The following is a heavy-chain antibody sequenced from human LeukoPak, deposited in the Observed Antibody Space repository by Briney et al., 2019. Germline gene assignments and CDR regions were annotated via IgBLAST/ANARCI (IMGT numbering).Heavy chain of an antibody. J-gene: IGHJ4*02. CDR3: ARGLSWGPYYFDY. CDR1: GGSFSGYY. Sequence: SETLSLTCAVYGGSFSGYYWSWIRQPPGKGLEWIGYIYYTGSTNYNPSLKSRVTISVDASKNQFSLKLNSMTAADAALYYCARGLSWGPYYFDYWGQGTLVTVSS. D-gene: IGHD7-27*01. CDR2: IYYTGST. V-gene: IGHV4-59*01.